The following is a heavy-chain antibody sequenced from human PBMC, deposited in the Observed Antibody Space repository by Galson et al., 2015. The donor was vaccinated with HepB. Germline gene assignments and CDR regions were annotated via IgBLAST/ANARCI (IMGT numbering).Heavy chain of an antibody. Sequence: SLRLSCAPSGFTFSNYPMHWVRQAPVKGLEWVAVISYDGINKYYADSVKGRFTISRDNSKTTLYLQMNSLRAGDTAVYYCAKNYVEYSRYYLDYWGQGTLVTVSS. D-gene: IGHD2/OR15-2a*01. J-gene: IGHJ4*02. CDR1: GFTFSNYP. CDR3: AKNYVEYSRYYLDY. CDR2: ISYDGINK. V-gene: IGHV3-30*04.